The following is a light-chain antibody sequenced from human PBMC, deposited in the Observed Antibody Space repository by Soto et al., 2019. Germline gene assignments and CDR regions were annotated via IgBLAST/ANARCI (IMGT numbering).Light chain of an antibody. Sequence: QSVLTQPRSVSGSPGQSVTISCTGTSSDVGGYDYVSWFQHHPGKVPKLMIYDVTKRPSGVPDRFSASKSGNTASLTISGLQAEDEADYYCSSYTSSSTLIFGTGTKLTVL. J-gene: IGLJ1*01. CDR1: SSDVGGYDY. V-gene: IGLV2-11*01. CDR3: SSYTSSSTLI. CDR2: DVT.